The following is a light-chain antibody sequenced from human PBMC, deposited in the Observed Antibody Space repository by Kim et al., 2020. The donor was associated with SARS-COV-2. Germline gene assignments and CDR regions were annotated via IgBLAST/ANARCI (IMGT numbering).Light chain of an antibody. J-gene: IGKJ2*01. CDR2: GTS. V-gene: IGKV3-20*01. CDR3: QQYDRSPYT. CDR1: QMVASNP. Sequence: LSPGQRATRSCRSSQMVASNPLACVHQKPGQAPRLLIYGTSSRATRIPDRCSASESGTDFTLTISRLEPEDFAVYYCQQYDRSPYTFGQGTKLEI.